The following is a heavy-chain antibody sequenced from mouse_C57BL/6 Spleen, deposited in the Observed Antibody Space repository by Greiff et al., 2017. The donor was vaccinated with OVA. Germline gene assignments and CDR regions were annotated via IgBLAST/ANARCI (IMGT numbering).Heavy chain of an antibody. CDR3: PRWPHADLFRY. Sequence: QVQLQQPGAELVKPGASLTLSCKASGYTFTSSWMHWVKQRPGRGLEWIGRIDPNSGGTKYNEKFKSKATLTGAKPSRTAYMQLSSLTSEDSAGYCYPRWPHADLFRYWAHRTPLIVSS. CDR2: IDPNSGGT. V-gene: IGHV1-72*01. CDR1: GYTFTSSW. D-gene: IGHD2-3*01. J-gene: IGHJ2*01.